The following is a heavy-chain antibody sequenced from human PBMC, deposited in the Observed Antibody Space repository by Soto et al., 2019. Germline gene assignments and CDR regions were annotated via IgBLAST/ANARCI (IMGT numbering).Heavy chain of an antibody. V-gene: IGHV1-46*01. CDR3: ARSAPYDY. Sequence: QVQLMQSGAEVKKPGASVRVSCKASGYTFTSYYVHWVRQAPGQGLEWMVFINPNGGSTTYAQKFQGRVTVTTDTSTRTVYMQLSSLRSEYTAVVYCARSAPYDYWGQGTLVTVSS. CDR1: GYTFTSYY. CDR2: INPNGGST. J-gene: IGHJ4*02.